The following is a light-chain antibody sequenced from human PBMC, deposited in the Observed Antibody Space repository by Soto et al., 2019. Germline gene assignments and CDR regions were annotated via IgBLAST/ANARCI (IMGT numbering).Light chain of an antibody. Sequence: PWERVTLFCRASQSVSSSYLTWYQQKPGQAPRLLIYGASTRATGIPARFSGSGSGTDFTLTISSLQPEDFAVYYCQQYDSWPPRTFGQGPKADSK. CDR3: QQYDSWPPRT. CDR2: GAS. CDR1: QSVSSSY. J-gene: IGKJ1*01. V-gene: IGKV3D-7*01.